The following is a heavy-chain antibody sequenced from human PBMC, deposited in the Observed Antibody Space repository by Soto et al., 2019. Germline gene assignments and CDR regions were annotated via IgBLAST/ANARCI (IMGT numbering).Heavy chain of an antibody. Sequence: SETLSLTCTVSGGSISSSSYYWCWIRQPPGKGLEWIGYIYYSGSTYYNPSLESRVTISVDSSKTQFSLKLSLVTAADTVVYYCARVNGSYRPHLLDIWGQGTMVIVSS. J-gene: IGHJ3*02. V-gene: IGHV4-39*07. CDR3: ARVNGSYRPHLLDI. CDR1: GGSISSSSYY. D-gene: IGHD3-16*02. CDR2: IYYSGST.